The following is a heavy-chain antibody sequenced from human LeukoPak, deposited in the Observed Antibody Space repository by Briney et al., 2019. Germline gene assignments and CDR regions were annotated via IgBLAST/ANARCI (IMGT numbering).Heavy chain of an antibody. CDR3: ARHAYCGGDCFGGAFEI. CDR2: ISHSGST. J-gene: IGHJ3*02. D-gene: IGHD2-21*02. Sequence: PSETLSLTCAVYGGSFSGYYWSWIRQPPGKGLEWIGEISHSGSTNYNPSLKSRVTISLDTSKHQFSLKLNSVTAADTAVYYCARHAYCGGDCFGGAFEIWGQGTMVTVSS. CDR1: GGSFSGYY. V-gene: IGHV4-34*01.